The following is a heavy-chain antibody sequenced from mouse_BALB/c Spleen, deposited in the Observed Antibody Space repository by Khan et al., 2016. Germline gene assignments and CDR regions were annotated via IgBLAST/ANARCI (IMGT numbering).Heavy chain of an antibody. Sequence: VQLKQSGAELVKPGASVKLSCTASGFNIKDTYMHWVKQRPEQGLEWIGRIDPANVNTKYDPKFQGKATITADTSSNTAYLQLSSRTSEDTAVYYCTREGCYPYWGQGTTLTVSS. CDR3: TREGCYPY. CDR1: GFNIKDTY. V-gene: IGHV14-3*02. J-gene: IGHJ2*01. D-gene: IGHD1-1*02. CDR2: IDPANVNT.